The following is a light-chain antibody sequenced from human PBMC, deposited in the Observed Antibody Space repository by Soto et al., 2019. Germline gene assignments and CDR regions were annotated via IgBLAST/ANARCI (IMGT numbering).Light chain of an antibody. V-gene: IGKV3-15*01. CDR3: QQYNNWPLT. Sequence: EIVMTQSPATLSVSPGERATLSCRASQSVSSNLAWYQQRPGQAPRLLIYGASTRATGIPARFSGRGSGTEFTLTISSLQSEDFAAYYCQQYNNWPLTFGGGTKVEIK. CDR1: QSVSSN. CDR2: GAS. J-gene: IGKJ4*01.